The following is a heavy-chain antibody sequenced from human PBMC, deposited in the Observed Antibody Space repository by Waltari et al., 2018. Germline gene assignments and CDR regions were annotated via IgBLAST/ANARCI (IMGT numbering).Heavy chain of an antibody. D-gene: IGHD3-16*01. V-gene: IGHV3-20*04. CDR1: GVEFNRFG. CDR2: ITWNGGII. Sequence: EVQLAESGGAVVRPGGSLRLTCVAAGVEFNRFGMSWVRRVPGKGLEWVSGITWNGGIISYSDSVKGRFTITRDNDKNSLSLQMTSLRVEDTALYYCARYLNWGLPRFDNWGQGTQVTVSS. J-gene: IGHJ4*02. CDR3: ARYLNWGLPRFDN.